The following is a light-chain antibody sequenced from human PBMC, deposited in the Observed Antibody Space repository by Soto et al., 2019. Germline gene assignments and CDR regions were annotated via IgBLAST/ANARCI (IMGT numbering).Light chain of an antibody. CDR1: QTVNSR. V-gene: IGKV3-11*01. Sequence: EIVLTQSPATLSSSPGERATLSCRASQTVNSRLAWYQHKPGQAPRLLIYHTSNRATGIPARFSGSGSGTDFTLTISSLEPEDFAVYYCHQRQSWPRTVGQGTKVDIK. CDR3: HQRQSWPRT. J-gene: IGKJ1*01. CDR2: HTS.